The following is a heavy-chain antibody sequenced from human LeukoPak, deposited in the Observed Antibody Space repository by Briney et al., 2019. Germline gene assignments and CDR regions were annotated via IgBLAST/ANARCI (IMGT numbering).Heavy chain of an antibody. D-gene: IGHD3-3*01. V-gene: IGHV3-23*01. CDR2: MSGSGVNT. CDR3: FWDY. J-gene: IGHJ4*02. Sequence: GGTLRLSCAASGFTFRSYGMSWVRQAPGKGQEWVSGMSGSGVNTDYADSVKGRFTISRDNSKNTLYLQMNSLRAEDTAVSGQFWDYWGQGTLVTVSS. CDR1: GFTFRSYG.